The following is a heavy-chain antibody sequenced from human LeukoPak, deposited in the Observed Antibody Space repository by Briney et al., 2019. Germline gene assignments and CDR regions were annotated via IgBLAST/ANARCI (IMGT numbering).Heavy chain of an antibody. CDR1: GGSISSYY. V-gene: IGHV4-59*01. CDR2: IYYSGTT. J-gene: IGHJ4*02. Sequence: KPSETLSLTCTVSGGSISSYYWNWIRQPPGKGLEWIGHIYYSGTTNYNSSLKSRVSISGDTSKNQFSLKLSSVTAADTAVYYCARNGDGGLGNWGQGTLVTVSS. CDR3: ARNGDGGLGN. D-gene: IGHD4-17*01.